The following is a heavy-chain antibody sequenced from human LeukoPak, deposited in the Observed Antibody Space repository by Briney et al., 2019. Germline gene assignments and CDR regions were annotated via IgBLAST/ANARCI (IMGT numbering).Heavy chain of an antibody. J-gene: IGHJ4*02. Sequence: GGSLRLSCAASGFTFTSYSMNWVRQAPGKGLEWVSTISGGGGSTYYADSVKGRFTISRDNSKNTLYLQVNSLRAEDTAVYCCAKGGKWDVTPFDYRGQGTLVTVSS. V-gene: IGHV3-23*01. CDR3: AKGGKWDVTPFDY. D-gene: IGHD1-26*01. CDR2: ISGGGGST. CDR1: GFTFTSYS.